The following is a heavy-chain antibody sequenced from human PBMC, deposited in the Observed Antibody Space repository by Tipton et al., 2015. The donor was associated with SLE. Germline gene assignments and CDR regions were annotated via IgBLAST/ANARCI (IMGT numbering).Heavy chain of an antibody. V-gene: IGHV4-59*01. CDR2: IYYSGST. J-gene: IGHJ4*02. D-gene: IGHD1-26*01. CDR3: ARDIGGSYYVEIDY. Sequence: TLSLTCTVSGGSISSYYWSWIRQPPGKGLEWIGYIYYSGSTNYNPSLKSRVTISVDTSKNQFSLKLSSVTAADTAVYYCARDIGGSYYVEIDYWGQGTLVTVSS. CDR1: GGSISSYY.